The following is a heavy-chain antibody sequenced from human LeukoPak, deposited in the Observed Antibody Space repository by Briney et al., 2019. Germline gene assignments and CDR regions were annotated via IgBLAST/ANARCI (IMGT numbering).Heavy chain of an antibody. CDR1: GYTFTGYY. CDR3: ARENPLSFMVRGVILWFDP. D-gene: IGHD3-10*01. J-gene: IGHJ5*02. CDR2: INPNSGGT. V-gene: IGHV1-2*02. Sequence: GASVKVSCKASGYTFTGYYMHWVRQAPGQGPEWMGWINPNSGGTNYAQKFQGRVTMTRDTSISTAYMELSRLRSHDTAVYYCARENPLSFMVRGVILWFDPWGQGTLVTVSS.